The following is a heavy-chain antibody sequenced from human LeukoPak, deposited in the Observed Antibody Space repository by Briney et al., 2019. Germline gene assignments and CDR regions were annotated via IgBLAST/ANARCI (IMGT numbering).Heavy chain of an antibody. CDR2: IYWDDDK. V-gene: IGHV2-5*02. CDR1: GFSLSTSGVG. D-gene: IGHD6-13*01. J-gene: IGHJ4*02. Sequence: ESGPTLVKPTQTLTLTCTFSGFSLSTSGVGVGWVRQPPGRALEWLALIYWDDDKRYSPSLKSRLTITKDTSKSQVVLTMTNMDPVDTATYYCAHILGGYQLVEAAFGYWGQGTLVTVSS. CDR3: AHILGGYQLVEAAFGY.